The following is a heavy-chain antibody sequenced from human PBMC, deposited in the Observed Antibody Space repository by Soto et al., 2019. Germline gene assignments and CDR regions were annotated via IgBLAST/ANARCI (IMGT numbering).Heavy chain of an antibody. CDR2: IYPGDHET. J-gene: IGHJ4*02. V-gene: IGHV5-51*01. CDR1: GYSFTGYW. D-gene: IGHD6-13*01. Sequence: GESLKISCQGSGYSFTGYWIGWVRQLPGQGLEWMGIIYPGDHETRYSPSFLGKVTISAETSINTAYLQWSSLEASDSAFYFCARSPRSSPYFDFWGQGALVTVSS. CDR3: ARSPRSSPYFDF.